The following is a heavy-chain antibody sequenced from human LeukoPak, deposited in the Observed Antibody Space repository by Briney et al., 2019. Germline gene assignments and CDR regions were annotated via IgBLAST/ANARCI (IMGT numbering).Heavy chain of an antibody. Sequence: PGRSLRLSCAVSGITFSSYWMHWVRQDPGRGLLWVSRINTQGTYTNYADSVKGRFTISRDNAQNTLYLQMSSLRADDTAVYYCVIDLGDYNDFWGQGTLVSVSS. CDR1: GITFSSYW. D-gene: IGHD2-15*01. J-gene: IGHJ4*02. CDR3: VIDLGDYNDF. V-gene: IGHV3-74*01. CDR2: INTQGTYT.